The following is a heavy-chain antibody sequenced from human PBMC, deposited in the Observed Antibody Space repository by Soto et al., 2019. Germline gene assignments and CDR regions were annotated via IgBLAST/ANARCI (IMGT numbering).Heavy chain of an antibody. J-gene: IGHJ4*02. CDR2: ISSSGSTI. CDR1: GFTFSDYY. Sequence: GGSLRLSCAASGFTFSDYYMSWIREAPGKGLEWVSYISSSGSTIYYADSVKGRFTISRDNAKNSLYLQMNSLRAEDTAVYYCALIWNDADFDYWGQGTLVTVSS. CDR3: ALIWNDADFDY. V-gene: IGHV3-11*01. D-gene: IGHD1-1*01.